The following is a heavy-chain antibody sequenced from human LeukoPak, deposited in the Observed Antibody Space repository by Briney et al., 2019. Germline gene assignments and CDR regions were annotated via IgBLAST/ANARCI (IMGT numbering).Heavy chain of an antibody. J-gene: IGHJ5*02. Sequence: ASVKVSCKASGYTFTGYYVHWVRQAPGQGLEWMGWINPNSGGTNYAQKFQGRVTMTRDTSISTAYMELSRLRSDDTAVYYCARDFEAKIWFGESSGWFDPWGQGTLVTVSS. D-gene: IGHD3-10*01. CDR1: GYTFTGYY. V-gene: IGHV1-2*02. CDR3: ARDFEAKIWFGESSGWFDP. CDR2: INPNSGGT.